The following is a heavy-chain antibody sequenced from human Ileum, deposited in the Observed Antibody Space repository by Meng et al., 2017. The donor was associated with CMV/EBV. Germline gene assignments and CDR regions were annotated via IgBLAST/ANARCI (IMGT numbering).Heavy chain of an antibody. CDR3: AREGPTDWGRALDY. CDR2: IYTSGSS. CDR1: GGSMSSYY. Sequence: LGLQVSGPGLVKPSETPSLTWPVSGGSMSSYYWSWIRQPAGKGLEWIGRIYTSGSSNYNSSLKSRVTMSVDTSKNQFSMKLNSVTAADTAVYYCAREGPTDWGRALDYWGQGTLVTVSS. D-gene: IGHD7-27*01. V-gene: IGHV4-4*07. J-gene: IGHJ4*02.